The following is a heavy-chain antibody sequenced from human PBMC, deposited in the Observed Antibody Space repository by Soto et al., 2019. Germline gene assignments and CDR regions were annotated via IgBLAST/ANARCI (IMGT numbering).Heavy chain of an antibody. J-gene: IGHJ5*02. CDR1: GFTFSSYG. CDR2: IWYDGSNK. Sequence: GSLRLSCAASGFTFSSYGMHWVRQAPGKGLEWVAVIWYDGSNKYYADSVKGRFTISRDNSKNTLYLQMNSLRAEDTAVYYCARGRYCSGGSCHGWFDPWGQGTLVTVSS. D-gene: IGHD2-15*01. CDR3: ARGRYCSGGSCHGWFDP. V-gene: IGHV3-33*01.